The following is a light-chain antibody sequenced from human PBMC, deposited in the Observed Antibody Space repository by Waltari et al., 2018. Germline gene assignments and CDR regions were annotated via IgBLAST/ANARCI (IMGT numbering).Light chain of an antibody. J-gene: IGKJ2*01. CDR3: QQYWSTPQT. CDR2: WSS. V-gene: IGKV4-1*01. Sequence: DIALTQSPDSLPVSLGEMAAINFTTSARVFYGPNNRNYLAWYQQSPGQPPKLILYWSSTRQPGVPARFSGSGSGTEFTLTISSLHPDDVAVYYCQQYWSTPQTFGQGTRLDI. CDR1: ARVFYGPNNRNY.